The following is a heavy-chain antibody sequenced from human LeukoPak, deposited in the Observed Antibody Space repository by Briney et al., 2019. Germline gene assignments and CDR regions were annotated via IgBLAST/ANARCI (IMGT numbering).Heavy chain of an antibody. CDR1: GYTFTTYG. V-gene: IGHV1-18*01. J-gene: IGHJ6*03. CDR3: ARGEECSYEPDYYYMDV. Sequence: ASVKVSCKASGYTFTTYGISWVRQAPGQGLEWMGWISAYNGITNYAQKLQGRVTMTTDTSTSTAYMELRSLRSDDTAVYYCARGEECSYEPDYYYMDVWGKGTTVTVSS. D-gene: IGHD5-18*01. CDR2: ISAYNGIT.